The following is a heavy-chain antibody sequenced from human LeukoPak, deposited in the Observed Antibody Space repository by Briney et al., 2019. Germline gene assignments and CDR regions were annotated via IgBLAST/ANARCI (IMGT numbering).Heavy chain of an antibody. CDR1: GGSISSSSYY. V-gene: IGHV4-39*07. Sequence: SETLSLTCTVSGGSISSSSYYWGWIRQPPGKGLEWIGSIYYSGSTYYNPSLKSRVTISVDTSKNQFSLKLSSVTAADTAVYYCASPTPDYYDSGPARFDYWGQGTLVTVSS. CDR2: IYYSGST. J-gene: IGHJ4*02. CDR3: ASPTPDYYDSGPARFDY. D-gene: IGHD3-22*01.